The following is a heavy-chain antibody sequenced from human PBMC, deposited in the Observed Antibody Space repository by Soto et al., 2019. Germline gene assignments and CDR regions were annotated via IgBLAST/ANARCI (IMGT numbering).Heavy chain of an antibody. Sequence: ASVKVSCKASGYTFTSYGISWVRQAPGQGLEWMGWISAYNGNANYAQKLQGRVTMTTDTSTSTAYMELRSLRSDDTAVYYCARAGYSSSSGRSYYYYDGMDFWAQGTTVTVSS. V-gene: IGHV1-18*01. CDR2: ISAYNGNA. CDR3: ARAGYSSSSGRSYYYYDGMDF. CDR1: GYTFTSYG. J-gene: IGHJ6*02. D-gene: IGHD6-6*01.